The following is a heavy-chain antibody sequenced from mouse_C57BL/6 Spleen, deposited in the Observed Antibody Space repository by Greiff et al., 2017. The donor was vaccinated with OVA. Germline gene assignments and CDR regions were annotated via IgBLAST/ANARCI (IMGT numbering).Heavy chain of an antibody. Sequence: QVQLQQSGAELARPGASVKMSCKASGYTFTSYTMHWVKQRPGQGLEWIGYINPSSGYTKYNQKFKDKATLTADKSSSTAYMQLSSLTSEDSAVYYCAMLTTVVARGYWGQGTTLTVSS. CDR3: AMLTTVVARGY. D-gene: IGHD1-1*01. J-gene: IGHJ2*01. CDR1: GYTFTSYT. V-gene: IGHV1-4*01. CDR2: INPSSGYT.